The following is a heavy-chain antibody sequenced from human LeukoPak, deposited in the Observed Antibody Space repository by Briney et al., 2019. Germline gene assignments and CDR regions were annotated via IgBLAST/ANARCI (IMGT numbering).Heavy chain of an antibody. CDR1: GFPFSSYW. CDR3: TRVGYIDEGIDY. CDR2: IKQDGSKK. D-gene: IGHD5-24*01. J-gene: IGHJ4*02. Sequence: GGSLRLSCVASGFPFSSYWMTWVRQAPGKGLEWVANIKQDGSKKSYVDSVKGRFTFSRDNAKNSLYLQMNSLRAEDTAIYYCTRVGYIDEGIDYWGQGALVTVSS. V-gene: IGHV3-7*04.